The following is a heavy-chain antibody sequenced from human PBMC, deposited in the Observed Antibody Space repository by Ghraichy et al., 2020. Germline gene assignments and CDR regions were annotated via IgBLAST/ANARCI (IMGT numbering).Heavy chain of an antibody. V-gene: IGHV3-48*02. CDR2: ISSSSRTR. CDR1: GFTFDDYN. CDR3: ARASTVVRFYYYAGLDV. D-gene: IGHD4-23*01. Sequence: GGSLRLSCVGSGFTFDDYNMNWVRQSPGKGREWVAYISSSSRTRLYADSVKGRFTVSRDNAQNSLYLQMKCLRDEDTAVYYCARASTVVRFYYYAGLDVWGQGTPVTVAS. J-gene: IGHJ6*02.